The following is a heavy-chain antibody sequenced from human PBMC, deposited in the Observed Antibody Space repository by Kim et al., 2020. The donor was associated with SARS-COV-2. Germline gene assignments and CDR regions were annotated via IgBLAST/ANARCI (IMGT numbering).Heavy chain of an antibody. CDR2: INAGNGNT. J-gene: IGHJ5*02. D-gene: IGHD3-10*01. CDR3: ARDLEPQLLWFGELSANWFDP. CDR1: GYTFTSYA. V-gene: IGHV1-3*01. Sequence: ASVKVSCKASGYTFTSYAMHWVRQAPGQRLEWMGWINAGNGNTKYSQKFQGRVTITRDTSASTAYMELSSLRSEDTAVYYCARDLEPQLLWFGELSANWFDPWGQGTLVTVSS.